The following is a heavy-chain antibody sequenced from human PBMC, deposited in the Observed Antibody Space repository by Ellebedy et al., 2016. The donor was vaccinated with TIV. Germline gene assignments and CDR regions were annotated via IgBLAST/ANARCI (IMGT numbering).Heavy chain of an antibody. CDR2: VDYSGTT. V-gene: IGHV4-39*01. CDR1: GGSISSRSYY. D-gene: IGHD5-12*01. CDR3: ARHRKGSGYYGLYYFDY. J-gene: IGHJ4*02. Sequence: SETLSLXXTVSGGSISSRSYYWGWIRQSPGKGLEWIASVDYSGTTDYNPSLRSRVSISADTSKKQFFLDLSSVTAADTAVYYCARHRKGSGYYGLYYFDYWGQGTLVTVFS.